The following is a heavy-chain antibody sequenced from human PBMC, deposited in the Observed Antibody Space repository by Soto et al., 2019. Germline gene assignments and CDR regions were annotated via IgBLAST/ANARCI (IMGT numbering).Heavy chain of an antibody. J-gene: IGHJ5*02. Sequence: QVQLQESGPGLVKPSETLSLTCAVSGASISSYHWSWIRQPAGKGLEWIGRMQHTGNTNYNPSLQSRVTMAVDTSKNQISLKMTSVTAADTAVYFCAKDVSSRRWFDPWGQGILVIVSS. CDR3: AKDVSSRRWFDP. V-gene: IGHV4-4*07. CDR2: MQHTGNT. CDR1: GASISSYH. D-gene: IGHD3-16*01.